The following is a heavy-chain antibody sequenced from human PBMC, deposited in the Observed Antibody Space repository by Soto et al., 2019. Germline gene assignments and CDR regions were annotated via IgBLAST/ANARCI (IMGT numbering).Heavy chain of an antibody. CDR2: FIGSGGST. V-gene: IGHV3-23*01. J-gene: IGHJ5*02. D-gene: IGHD3-10*01. Sequence: EVQLLESGGGLVQPGGSLRLSCAASGFTFNSYAMTWVRQAPGKGLEWVSAFIGSGGSTYYADSVRGRFTISRDNXXXXXXXXXXXXXXXXXXXXXXXXXXDYNSLKKGWLDPWGQGTLVTVSS. CDR3: XXXXDYNSLKKGWLDP. CDR1: GFTFNSYA.